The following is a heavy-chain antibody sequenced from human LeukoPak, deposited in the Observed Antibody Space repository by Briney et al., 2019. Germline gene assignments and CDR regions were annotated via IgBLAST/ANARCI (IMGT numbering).Heavy chain of an antibody. CDR1: GFTFSSYG. D-gene: IGHD1-26*01. CDR3: ARDDGSYGVDY. V-gene: IGHV3-33*01. CDR2: IWYDGSNK. J-gene: IGHJ4*02. Sequence: GESLKISCAASGFTFSSYGMHWVRQAPVQGLEWVAVIWYDGSNKYYADSVKGRFTISRDNSKNTLYLQMNSLRAEDTAVYYCARDDGSYGVDYWGQGTLVTVSS.